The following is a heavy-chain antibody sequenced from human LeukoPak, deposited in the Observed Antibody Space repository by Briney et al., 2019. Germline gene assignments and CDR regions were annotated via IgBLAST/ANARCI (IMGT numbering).Heavy chain of an antibody. CDR3: SRGGYGDYNNWFDP. V-gene: IGHV3-33*01. D-gene: IGHD4-17*01. J-gene: IGHJ5*02. Sequence: PGRCLRLSCAASGFTFSSFAMHWVRRAPGKGLEWVADIWYNGSNKYYAESVKGRFTISRDNSRNTLYLQMNSLRAEDTAVYYCSRGGYGDYNNWFDPWGQGTLVIVSS. CDR1: GFTFSSFA. CDR2: IWYNGSNK.